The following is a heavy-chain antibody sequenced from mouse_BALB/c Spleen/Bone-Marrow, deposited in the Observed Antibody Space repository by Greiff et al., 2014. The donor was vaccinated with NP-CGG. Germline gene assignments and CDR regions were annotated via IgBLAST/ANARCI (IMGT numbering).Heavy chain of an antibody. J-gene: IGHJ3*01. CDR2: IDPYYGTN. Sequence: VQLQQSRPELEKPGALVKISCKASGHSFTGYNMNWGKKSHGKSLEWIGNIDPYYGTNTFNQKFKDKATLTVDKSSSTAYMQLKSLTSEDSAVYYCTRSRAYFRDWFAYWGQGTLVTVSA. V-gene: IGHV1-39*01. CDR1: GHSFTGYN. D-gene: IGHD2-14*01. CDR3: TRSRAYFRDWFAY.